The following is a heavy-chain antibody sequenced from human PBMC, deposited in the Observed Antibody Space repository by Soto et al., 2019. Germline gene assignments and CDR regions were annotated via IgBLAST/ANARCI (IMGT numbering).Heavy chain of an antibody. D-gene: IGHD1-26*01. CDR2: IYYSGNT. Sequence: QVQLQESGPGLVKPSETLSLTCTVSGGSISSYYWTWIRQPPGKGLEWIGYIYYSGNTDYDPSLKSRVTISVDTSKNQFSLKLSSVTAADTAVYYCARGTSGSPRSNLDYWGQGILVTVSS. CDR3: ARGTSGSPRSNLDY. J-gene: IGHJ4*02. CDR1: GGSISSYY. V-gene: IGHV4-59*01.